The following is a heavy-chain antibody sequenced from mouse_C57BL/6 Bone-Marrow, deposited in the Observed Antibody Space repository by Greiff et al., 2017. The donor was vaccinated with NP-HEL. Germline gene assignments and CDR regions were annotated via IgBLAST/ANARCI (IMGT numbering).Heavy chain of an antibody. J-gene: IGHJ4*01. CDR1: GFSLTSYG. V-gene: IGHV2-2*01. CDR2: IWSGGST. D-gene: IGHD1-1*01. Sequence: QVQLQQSGPGLVQPSQSLSITCTVSGFSLTSYGVHWVRQSPGKGLEWLGVIWSGGSTDYNAAFISRLSISKDNSKSQVFFKMNSLQADDTAIYYCARENGGLSSTTVVAYYAMDYWGQGTSVTVSS. CDR3: ARENGGLSSTTVVAYYAMDY.